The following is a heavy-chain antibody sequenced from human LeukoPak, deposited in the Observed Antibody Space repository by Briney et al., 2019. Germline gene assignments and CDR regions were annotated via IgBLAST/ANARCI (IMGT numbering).Heavy chain of an antibody. CDR1: GYSISSGYY. V-gene: IGHV4-38-2*02. J-gene: IGHJ4*02. CDR3: ARTLGMRPDY. Sequence: SETLSLTCTVSGYSISSGYYWGWIRQPPGKGLEWIGSIYHSGSTYYNPSLKSRVTISVDTSKNQFSLKLGSVTAADTAVYYCARTLGMRPDYWGQGTLVTVSS. CDR2: IYHSGST.